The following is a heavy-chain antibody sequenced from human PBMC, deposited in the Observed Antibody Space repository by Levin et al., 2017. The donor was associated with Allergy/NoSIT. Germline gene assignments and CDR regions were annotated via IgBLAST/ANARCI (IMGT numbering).Heavy chain of an antibody. CDR1: GFTFSSYG. CDR3: AKGAHDYGDYGHAFDI. D-gene: IGHD4-17*01. CDR2: ISYDGSNK. Sequence: GGSLRLSCAASGFTFSSYGMHWVRQAPGKGLEWVAVISYDGSNKYYADSVKGRFTISRDNSKNTLYLQMNSLRAEDTAVYYCAKGAHDYGDYGHAFDIWGQGTMVTVSS. V-gene: IGHV3-30*18. J-gene: IGHJ3*02.